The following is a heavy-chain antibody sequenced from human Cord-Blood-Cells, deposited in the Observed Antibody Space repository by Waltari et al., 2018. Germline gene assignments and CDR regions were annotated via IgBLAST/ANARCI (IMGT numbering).Heavy chain of an antibody. CDR2: IYYSGST. Sequence: VHLQEPAPGLVNPSQPLPPTSTFPGGSIRSGGYTWSWIRQHPGKGLEWIGYIYYSGSTYYNPSLKSRVTISVDTSKNQFSLKPSSVTAADTAVYYCARGRWNYGYWGQGTLVTVSS. V-gene: IGHV4-31*03. CDR3: ARGRWNYGY. D-gene: IGHD1-7*01. J-gene: IGHJ4*02. CDR1: GGSIRSGGYT.